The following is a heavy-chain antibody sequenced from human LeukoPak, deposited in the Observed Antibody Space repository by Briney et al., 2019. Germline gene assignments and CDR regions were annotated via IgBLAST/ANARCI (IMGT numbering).Heavy chain of an antibody. D-gene: IGHD4-17*01. CDR2: IYYSGST. J-gene: IGHJ3*02. V-gene: IGHV4-59*01. Sequence: SETLPLTCTVSGGSISSYYWSWIRQPPGEGLEWIGYIYYSGSTNYNPSLKSRVTISVDTSKNQFSLQLSSVTAADTAVYYCARVADYGDYVGVAFDIWGQGTMVTVSS. CDR1: GGSISSYY. CDR3: ARVADYGDYVGVAFDI.